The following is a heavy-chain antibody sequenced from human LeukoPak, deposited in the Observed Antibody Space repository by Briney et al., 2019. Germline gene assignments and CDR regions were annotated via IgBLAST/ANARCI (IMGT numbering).Heavy chain of an antibody. D-gene: IGHD5-18*01. Sequence: ASVKVSCKASGYTFTSYAMHWVRQAPGQRLEWMGWIDAGNGNTKYSQKFRGRVTITRDTSASTAYMELSSLRSEDTAVYYCASSVGEVDTAMVFARWGQGTLVTVSS. CDR1: GYTFTSYA. CDR2: IDAGNGNT. CDR3: ASSVGEVDTAMVFAR. J-gene: IGHJ4*02. V-gene: IGHV1-3*01.